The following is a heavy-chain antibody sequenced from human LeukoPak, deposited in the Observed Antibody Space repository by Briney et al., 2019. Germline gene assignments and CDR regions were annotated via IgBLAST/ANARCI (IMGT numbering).Heavy chain of an antibody. J-gene: IGHJ3*02. Sequence: ASVKVSCKASGYTFTSYDINWVRQATGQGLEWMGWTNPNSGNTGYAQKFQDRVTITWNTSINTAYMELSSLRSEDTAVYYCARCCSGGTLSSAFDIWGQGTMATVSS. CDR2: TNPNSGNT. V-gene: IGHV1-8*03. CDR1: GYTFTSYD. D-gene: IGHD2-15*01. CDR3: ARCCSGGTLSSAFDI.